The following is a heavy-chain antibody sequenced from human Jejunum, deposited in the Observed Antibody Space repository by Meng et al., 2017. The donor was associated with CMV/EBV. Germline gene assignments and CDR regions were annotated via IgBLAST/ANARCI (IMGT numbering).Heavy chain of an antibody. D-gene: IGHD2-21*02. CDR3: ARDLWPHIVVVTAPSEF. V-gene: IGHV1-18*01. CDR2: ISTYNDNP. Sequence: VRWVQAGAEVTRPGASVQASCKASGYTFSSYGFTWVRQAPGQGLEWLGWISTYNDNPKYAQKVQGRVTMTADTSTSTAYMELRSLTSDDTAVYYCARDLWPHIVVVTAPSEFWGQGTLVTVSS. J-gene: IGHJ4*02. CDR1: GYTFSSYG.